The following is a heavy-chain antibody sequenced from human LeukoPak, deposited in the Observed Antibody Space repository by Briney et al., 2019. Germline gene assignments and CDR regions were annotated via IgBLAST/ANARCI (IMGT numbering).Heavy chain of an antibody. V-gene: IGHV1-2*02. J-gene: IGHJ4*02. CDR1: GYTFTSYY. CDR2: MNPNSGGT. CDR3: ARDRPDYYDSSGEFDS. D-gene: IGHD3-22*01. Sequence: ASVKVSFKGSGYTFTSYYMHWVRQGPGQGLEWMGWMNPNSGGTNYAQNFQGRVTMTRDPSISTAYMELTRLRSDDTAVYYCARDRPDYYDSSGEFDSWGQGTLVTVSS.